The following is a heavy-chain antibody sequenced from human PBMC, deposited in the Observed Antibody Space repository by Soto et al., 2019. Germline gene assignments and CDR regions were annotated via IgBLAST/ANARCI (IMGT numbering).Heavy chain of an antibody. V-gene: IGHV4-4*02. Sequence: SETLSLTCAVSGGSISSSNWWSWVRHPPGKGLEWIGEIYHSGSTNYNPSLKSRVTISVEKSKNQFSLKLSSVTAADTAVYYCVGSGWARRYYYGMDVWGQGNTVT. J-gene: IGHJ6*02. CDR2: IYHSGST. D-gene: IGHD6-19*01. CDR1: GGSISSSNW. CDR3: VGSGWARRYYYGMDV.